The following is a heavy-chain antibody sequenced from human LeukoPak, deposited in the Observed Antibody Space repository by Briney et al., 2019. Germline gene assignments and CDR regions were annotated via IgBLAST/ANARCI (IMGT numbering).Heavy chain of an antibody. CDR3: TRHDCTGSRCYADFDY. V-gene: IGHV4-59*08. J-gene: IGHJ4*02. CDR2: IHYGGNT. D-gene: IGHD2-15*01. Sequence: KPSETLSLTCTVSGGSISGYYWSWIRQPPGKGLQWVGYIHYGGNTDYNPSLKSRITISLDMSKNQFSLQLNSVTAADTAVHYCTRHDCTGSRCYADFDYWGQGTLVTVSS. CDR1: GGSISGYY.